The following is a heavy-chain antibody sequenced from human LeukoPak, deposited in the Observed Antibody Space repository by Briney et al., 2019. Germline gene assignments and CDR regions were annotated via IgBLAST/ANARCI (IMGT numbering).Heavy chain of an antibody. J-gene: IGHJ5*02. CDR2: ISGSGGST. CDR3: AKAGLTTVRGPRCWFDP. CDR1: GFTFSSYA. Sequence: GGSLRLSCAASGFTFSSYAMSWLRQAPGKGLEWVSSISGSGGSTYYADSVKGRFTISRDNSKNTLYLRINSLRAEDTAVYYCAKAGLTTVRGPRCWFDPWGPGTLVTVSS. D-gene: IGHD4-11*01. V-gene: IGHV3-23*01.